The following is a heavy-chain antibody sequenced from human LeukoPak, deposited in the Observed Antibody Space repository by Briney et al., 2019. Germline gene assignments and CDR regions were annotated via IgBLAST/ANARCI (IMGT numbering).Heavy chain of an antibody. V-gene: IGHV4-59*01. Sequence: KPSETLSLTCTVSGGSISSYYRSWIRQPPGKGLEWIGYIYYSGSTNYNPSLKSRVTISVDTSKNQFSLKLSSVTAADTAVYYCARVQYYYDSSGYLLPGYFDYWGQGTLVTVSS. D-gene: IGHD3-22*01. CDR3: ARVQYYYDSSGYLLPGYFDY. CDR1: GGSISSYY. J-gene: IGHJ4*02. CDR2: IYYSGST.